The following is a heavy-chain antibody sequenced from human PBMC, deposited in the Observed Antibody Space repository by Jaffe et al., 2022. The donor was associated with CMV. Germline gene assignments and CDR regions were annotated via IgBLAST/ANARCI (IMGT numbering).Heavy chain of an antibody. CDR1: GGSISSYY. J-gene: IGHJ5*02. CDR3: ASSYGVPEDWFDP. V-gene: IGHV4-59*01. Sequence: QVQLQESGPGLVKPSETLSLTCTVSGGSISSYYWSWIRQPPGKGLEWIGYIYYSGSTNYNPSLKSRVTISVDTSKNQFSLKLSSVTAADTAVYYCASSYGVPEDWFDPWGQGTLVTVSS. CDR2: IYYSGST. D-gene: IGHD4-17*01.